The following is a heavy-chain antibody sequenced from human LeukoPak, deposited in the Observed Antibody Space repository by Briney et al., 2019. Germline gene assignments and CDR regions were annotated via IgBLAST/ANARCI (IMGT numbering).Heavy chain of an antibody. CDR3: AKDAGKYQLRTPFDC. J-gene: IGHJ4*02. Sequence: GGSLRLSCAASGFTFSSYGMHWVRQAPGKGLEWVAVISYDGSNKYYADSVKGRFTISRDNSKNTLYLQMNSLRAEDTAVYYCAKDAGKYQLRTPFDCWGQGTLVTVSS. V-gene: IGHV3-30*18. D-gene: IGHD2-2*01. CDR2: ISYDGSNK. CDR1: GFTFSSYG.